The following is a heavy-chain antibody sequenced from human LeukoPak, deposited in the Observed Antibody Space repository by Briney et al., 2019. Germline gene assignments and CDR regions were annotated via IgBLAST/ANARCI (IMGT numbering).Heavy chain of an antibody. CDR2: IYHSGST. Sequence: PAETLSLTCTVSGYSISSGYYWGWIRQPPGKGLEGIGSIYHSGSTYYNPSLKSRVTISVDKSKNQFSLKLSSVTAAGTAVYYCARAPVVAEILVDYWGQGTLVTVFS. CDR1: GYSISSGYY. J-gene: IGHJ4*02. CDR3: ARAPVVAEILVDY. V-gene: IGHV4-38-2*02. D-gene: IGHD2-21*01.